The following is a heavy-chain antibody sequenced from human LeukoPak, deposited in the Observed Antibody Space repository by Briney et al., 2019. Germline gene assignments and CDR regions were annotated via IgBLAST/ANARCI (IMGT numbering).Heavy chain of an antibody. V-gene: IGHV3-21*04. CDR3: AKSGLNRFDY. J-gene: IGHJ4*02. Sequence: GGSLRLSCAASEFTFSTYSMNWVRQAPGKGLEWVSSISSGSTYIYYADSVKGRFTISRDNAKDSLYLQMNSLRADDTAIYYCAKSGLNRFDYWGQGTLVTVSS. D-gene: IGHD2-15*01. CDR1: EFTFSTYS. CDR2: ISSGSTYI.